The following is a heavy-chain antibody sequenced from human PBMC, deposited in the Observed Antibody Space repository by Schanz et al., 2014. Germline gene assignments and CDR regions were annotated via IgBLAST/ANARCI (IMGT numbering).Heavy chain of an antibody. D-gene: IGHD4-4*01. V-gene: IGHV3-9*01. J-gene: IGHJ4*02. CDR1: GFMFEDYD. CDR2: ISWNGGTK. Sequence: EEQLVESGGGLVQPGRSLRLSCAASGFMFEDYDMHWVRQAPGKGLEWVSGISWNGGTKDYADSVKGRFTLSRDNAKKTMDLQMNSLRVEDTAVYYCAPANDYKFDYWGQGTLVTVSS. CDR3: APANDYKFDY.